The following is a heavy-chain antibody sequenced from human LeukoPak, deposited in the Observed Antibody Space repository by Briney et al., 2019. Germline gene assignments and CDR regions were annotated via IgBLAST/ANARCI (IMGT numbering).Heavy chain of an antibody. CDR2: IYSPGST. CDR3: ARRIAVAGTGYFQH. J-gene: IGHJ1*01. D-gene: IGHD6-19*01. CDR1: GGSISSSSYY. V-gene: IGHV4-39*01. Sequence: SETLSLTCTVSGGSISSSSYYWGWIRQPPGKELEWFGSIYSPGSTYYHSSLKRRVPISVDPSKNQFSLKLRSVTAADTAVYYCARRIAVAGTGYFQHWGQGTLVTVSS.